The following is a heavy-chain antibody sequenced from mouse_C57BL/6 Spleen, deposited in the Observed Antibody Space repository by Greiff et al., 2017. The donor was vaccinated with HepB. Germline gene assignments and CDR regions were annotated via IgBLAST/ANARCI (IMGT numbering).Heavy chain of an antibody. CDR3: ADYYGSSYWFAY. CDR1: GYTFTSYG. V-gene: IGHV1-81*01. J-gene: IGHJ3*01. Sequence: VKLQESGAELARPGASVKLSCKASGYTFTSYGISWVKQRTGQGLEWIGEIYPRSGNTYYNEKFKGKATLTADKSSSTAYMELRSLTSEDSAVYFCADYYGSSYWFAYWGQGTLVTVSA. CDR2: IYPRSGNT. D-gene: IGHD1-1*01.